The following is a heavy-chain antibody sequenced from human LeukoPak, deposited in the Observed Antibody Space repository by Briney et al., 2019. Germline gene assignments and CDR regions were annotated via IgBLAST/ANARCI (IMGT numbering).Heavy chain of an antibody. D-gene: IGHD3-22*01. J-gene: IGHJ4*02. CDR2: IYYSGST. Sequence: SETLSLTCTVSGGSISSSSYYWGWIRQPPGKGLEWIGSIYYSGSTYYNPSLKSRVTISVDTSKNQFSLKLSSVTAADTAVYYCAAYYDSSGHRFDYWGQGTLVTVSS. CDR3: AAYYDSSGHRFDY. CDR1: GGSISSSSYY. V-gene: IGHV4-39*01.